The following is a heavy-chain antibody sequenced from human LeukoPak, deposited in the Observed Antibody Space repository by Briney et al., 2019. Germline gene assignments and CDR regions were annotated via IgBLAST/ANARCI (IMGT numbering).Heavy chain of an antibody. V-gene: IGHV4-34*11. CDR2: IYYSGGT. Sequence: SETLSLTCAVYGGSFSGYYWRWIRQTPGKGLEWIGSIYYSGGTYYNPSLKSRVTISIDTSKTKFSLNLSSVTAPDTAVYFCVRETLREYPYYYMDVWGKGTTVTVSS. CDR3: VRETLREYPYYYMDV. J-gene: IGHJ6*03. D-gene: IGHD6-6*01. CDR1: GGSFSGYY.